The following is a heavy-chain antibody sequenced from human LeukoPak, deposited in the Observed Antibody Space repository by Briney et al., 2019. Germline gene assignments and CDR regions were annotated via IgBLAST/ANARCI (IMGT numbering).Heavy chain of an antibody. D-gene: IGHD6-19*01. Sequence: SETLSLTCTVSGGSISSGSYYWGWIRQPPGKGMEWIGTIYYSGSTYYKPSLKSGVTISVEKSKNQFSLRLSSVTAADTAMYYCARPGSGWYYFDYWGQGTLVTVSS. J-gene: IGHJ4*02. V-gene: IGHV4-39*01. CDR2: IYYSGST. CDR3: ARPGSGWYYFDY. CDR1: GGSISSGSYY.